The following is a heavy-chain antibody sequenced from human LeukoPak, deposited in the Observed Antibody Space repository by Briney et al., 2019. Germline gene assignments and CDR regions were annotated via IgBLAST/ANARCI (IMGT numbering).Heavy chain of an antibody. CDR3: VRGGPSTWS. V-gene: IGHV3-74*01. J-gene: IGHJ5*02. CDR1: GFTFKLYW. D-gene: IGHD2-15*01. Sequence: GGSLRLSCAVSGFTFKLYWMHWVRQAPGKGPVWVSRINDDGSDATYADSVKGRFTISRDDAKNMLFLQMNSLRAEDTAVYYCVRGGPSTWSWGQGTLVTVSS. CDR2: INDDGSDA.